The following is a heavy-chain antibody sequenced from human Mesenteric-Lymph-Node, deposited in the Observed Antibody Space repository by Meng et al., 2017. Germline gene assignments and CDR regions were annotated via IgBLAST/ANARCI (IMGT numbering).Heavy chain of an antibody. Sequence: GGSLRLSCAASGFTFSNFAMHWVRQAPGKGLEFVSAISTDGGSTYYADSVKGRFTISRDNAKNSLYLQMNSLRAEDTAVYYCARSFVLDYWGQGTLVTVSS. J-gene: IGHJ4*02. CDR1: GFTFSNFA. V-gene: IGHV3-64*02. CDR2: ISTDGGST. D-gene: IGHD6-6*01. CDR3: ARSFVLDY.